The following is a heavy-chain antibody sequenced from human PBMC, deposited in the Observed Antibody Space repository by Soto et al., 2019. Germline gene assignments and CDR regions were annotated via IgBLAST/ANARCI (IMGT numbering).Heavy chain of an antibody. CDR2: INHSGST. CDR1: GGTFSSYA. J-gene: IGHJ5*02. D-gene: IGHD3-10*01. V-gene: IGHV4-34*01. Sequence: SCKASGGTFSSYAISWIRQPPGKGLEWIGEINHSGSTNYNPSLKSRVTISVDTSKNQFSLKLSSVTAADTAVYYCAREVWGSGRIRFDPWGQGTLVTVSS. CDR3: AREVWGSGRIRFDP.